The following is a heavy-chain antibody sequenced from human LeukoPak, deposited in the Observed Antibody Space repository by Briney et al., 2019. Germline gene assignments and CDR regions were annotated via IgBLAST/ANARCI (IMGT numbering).Heavy chain of an antibody. CDR3: ARDAPYSYAH. D-gene: IGHD5-18*01. V-gene: IGHV4-59*12. CDR2: IYYSGST. CDR1: GGSISSYY. J-gene: IGHJ4*02. Sequence: PSETLSLTCTVFGGSISSYYWSWIRQPPGKGLEWIGYIYYSGSTNYNPSLKSRVTISVDTSKNQFSLKLSSVTAADTAVYYCARDAPYSYAHWGQGTLVTVSS.